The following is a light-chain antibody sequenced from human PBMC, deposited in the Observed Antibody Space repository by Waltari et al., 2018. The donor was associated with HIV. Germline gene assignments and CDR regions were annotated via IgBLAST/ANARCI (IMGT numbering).Light chain of an antibody. V-gene: IGLV2-8*01. CDR2: DVT. Sequence: QSALTQPPSAAGSPGQSVTISCTGTSNDGGSYYFVSWFQQHPGKAPKLMLYDVTKRPSGVPDRFSGSKSGNTASLTVSGLQAEDEADYYCASHAGSKDVFGGGTRLTVL. CDR1: SNDGGSYYF. J-gene: IGLJ2*01. CDR3: ASHAGSKDV.